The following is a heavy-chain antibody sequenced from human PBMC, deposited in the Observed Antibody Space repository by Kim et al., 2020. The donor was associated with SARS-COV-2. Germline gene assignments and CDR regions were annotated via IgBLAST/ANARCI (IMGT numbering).Heavy chain of an antibody. CDR2: IIPILGIA. J-gene: IGHJ4*02. CDR1: GGTFSSYA. Sequence: SVKVSCKASGGTFSSYAISWVRQAPGQGLEWMGRIIPILGIANYAQKFQGRVTITADKSTSTAYMELSSLRSEDTAVYYCASVRSLGLESRYCSGGSCYPRYWYYFDYWGQGTLVTVSS. CDR3: ASVRSLGLESRYCSGGSCYPRYWYYFDY. D-gene: IGHD2-15*01. V-gene: IGHV1-69*04.